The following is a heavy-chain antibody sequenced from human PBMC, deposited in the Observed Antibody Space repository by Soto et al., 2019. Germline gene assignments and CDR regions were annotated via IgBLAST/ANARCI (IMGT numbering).Heavy chain of an antibody. CDR1: GGSISSSNW. V-gene: IGHV4-4*02. CDR2: IYHSGST. J-gene: IGHJ1*01. CDR3: ARLGTYSGSYFEYFQH. D-gene: IGHD1-26*01. Sequence: SETLSLTCAVSGGSISSSNWWSWVRQPPGKGLEWIGEIYHSGSTNYNPSLKSRVTISVDKSKNQFSLKLSSVTAADTAVYYCARLGTYSGSYFEYFQHWGQGTLVTAPQ.